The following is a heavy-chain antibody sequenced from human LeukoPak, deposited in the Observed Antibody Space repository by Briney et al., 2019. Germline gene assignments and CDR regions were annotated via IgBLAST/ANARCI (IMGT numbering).Heavy chain of an antibody. CDR2: IYYSGST. CDR1: GGSFSGYY. CDR3: ARRFSSSFDAFDI. D-gene: IGHD6-13*01. V-gene: IGHV4-34*01. Sequence: SETLSLTCAVYGGSFSGYYWSWIRQPPGKGLEWIGSIYYSGSTYYNPSLKSRVTISVDTSKNQFSLKLSSVTAADTAVYYCARRFSSSFDAFDIWGQGTMVTVSS. J-gene: IGHJ3*02.